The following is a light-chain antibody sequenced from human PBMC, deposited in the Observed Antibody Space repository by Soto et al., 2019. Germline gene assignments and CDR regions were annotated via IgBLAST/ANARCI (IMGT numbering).Light chain of an antibody. J-gene: IGKJ5*01. CDR1: QSVSNNY. V-gene: IGKV3-20*01. Sequence: TQAAGTLSLNPRESATLSCRVSQSVSNNYLAWYQQKPGQAPRLLIYGASTRAAGIPDRFSGSGSGTNFTLSITSLEPEDSAVYFCQQYTGPPTTVGQGTRLEIK. CDR3: QQYTGPPTT. CDR2: GAS.